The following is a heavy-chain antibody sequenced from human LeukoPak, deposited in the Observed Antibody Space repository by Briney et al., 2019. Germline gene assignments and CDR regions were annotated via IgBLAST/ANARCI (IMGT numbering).Heavy chain of an antibody. CDR2: ISAYNGNT. Sequence: ASVKVSCKASGYTFTSYGISWVRQAPGQGLEWMGWISAYNGNTNYAQKLQGRVTITTDTSTSTAYMELRSLRSDDTAVYYCAMGHDYGDRSDYWGQGTLVTVSS. CDR1: GYTFTSYG. V-gene: IGHV1-18*01. D-gene: IGHD4-17*01. CDR3: AMGHDYGDRSDY. J-gene: IGHJ4*02.